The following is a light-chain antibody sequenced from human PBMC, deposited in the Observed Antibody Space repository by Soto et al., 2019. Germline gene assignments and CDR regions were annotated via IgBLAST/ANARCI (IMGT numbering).Light chain of an antibody. V-gene: IGLV1-40*01. CDR1: SSNIGAGYD. J-gene: IGLJ2*01. Sequence: QAVVTQPPSVSGAPGQRVTISCTGSSSNIGAGYDVHWYQQPPGTAPKLLIYGNSNRPSGVPDRFSGSKSGTSASLAITGLQAADEADYYCQSYDTRLSGYVVFGGGTKLTVL. CDR3: QSYDTRLSGYVV. CDR2: GNS.